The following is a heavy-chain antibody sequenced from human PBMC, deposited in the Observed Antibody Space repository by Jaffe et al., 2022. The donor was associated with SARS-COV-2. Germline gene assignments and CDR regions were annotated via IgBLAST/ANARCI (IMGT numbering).Heavy chain of an antibody. J-gene: IGHJ4*02. CDR1: GFTFSSCA. V-gene: IGHV3-23*04. D-gene: IGHD6-13*01. Sequence: EVQLVESGGGLVQPGGSRRLSCAASGFTFSSCAMSWVRQAPGKGLEWVSAISGSGGNTYYADSVKGRFTISRDNSKNTVYLQMNSLRAEDTAVYYCAKEKSIPAVGTLAFDYWGQGTLVTVSS. CDR2: ISGSGGNT. CDR3: AKEKSIPAVGTLAFDY.